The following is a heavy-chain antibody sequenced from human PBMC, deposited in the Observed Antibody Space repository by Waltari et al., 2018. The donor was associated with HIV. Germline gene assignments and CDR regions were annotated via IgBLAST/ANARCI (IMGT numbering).Heavy chain of an antibody. D-gene: IGHD1-26*01. V-gene: IGHV3-49*05. Sequence: EVHLMESGGGLVKPGRSLRLSCRGSGFTFGDYGRRWFRQAPGKGLEWVGFITSEAYGGTAEYAASVTGRFTISREDSKSTAYMQMNRLESEDTGVYFCSRPSGPLHSYGMDVWGQGTTVIVSS. CDR2: ITSEAYGGTA. J-gene: IGHJ6*02. CDR1: GFTFGDYG. CDR3: SRPSGPLHSYGMDV.